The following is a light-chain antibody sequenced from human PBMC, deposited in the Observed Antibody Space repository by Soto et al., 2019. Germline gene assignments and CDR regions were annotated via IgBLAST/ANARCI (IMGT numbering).Light chain of an antibody. CDR1: QSILSH. Sequence: DIQMTQSPSSLSASVGDRVTITCRASQSILSHLNWYQHKPGRAPKLLIYAASSLQSGVPSRFSGSGSGTDFTLAISSLQPEDFATYYCQQGYSTPPTFGGGTKVDI. V-gene: IGKV1-39*01. CDR2: AAS. CDR3: QQGYSTPPT. J-gene: IGKJ4*01.